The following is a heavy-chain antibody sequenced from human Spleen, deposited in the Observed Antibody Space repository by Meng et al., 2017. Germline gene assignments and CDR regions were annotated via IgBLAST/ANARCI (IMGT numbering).Heavy chain of an antibody. D-gene: IGHD3-10*01. J-gene: IGHJ3*01. CDR3: NTDGGAGSRSL. V-gene: IGHV3-15*01. CDR1: GFTFSNAW. Sequence: GESLKISCAASGFTFSNAWMSWVRQAPGKGLEWVGRIKRKTDGGTTDYAAPVKGRFTISRDDSKNTLYLQMKSLKTEDKALYYCNTDGGAGSRSLGGQGTMVTVSS. CDR2: IKRKTDGGTT.